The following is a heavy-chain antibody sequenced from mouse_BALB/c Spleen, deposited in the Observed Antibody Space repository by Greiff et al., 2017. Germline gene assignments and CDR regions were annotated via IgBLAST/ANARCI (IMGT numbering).Heavy chain of an antibody. Sequence: EVQLQESGPGLVKPSQTVSLTCTVTGISITTGNYRWSWIRQFPGNKLEWIGYIYYSGTITYNPSLTSRTTITRDTSKNQFFLEMNSLTAEDTATYYCARSYGSFYYAMDYWGQGTSVTVSP. CDR2: IYYSGTI. CDR1: GISITTGNYR. CDR3: ARSYGSFYYAMDY. V-gene: IGHV3-5*02. D-gene: IGHD1-1*01. J-gene: IGHJ4*01.